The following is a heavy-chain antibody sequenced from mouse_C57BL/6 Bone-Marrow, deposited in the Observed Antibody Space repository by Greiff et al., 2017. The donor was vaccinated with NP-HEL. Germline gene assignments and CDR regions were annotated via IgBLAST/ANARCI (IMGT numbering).Heavy chain of an antibody. CDR2: INPNNGGT. CDR3: AYDYDRAMDY. CDR1: GYTFTDYY. D-gene: IGHD2-4*01. Sequence: VQLQQSGPELVKPGASVKISCKASGYTFTDYYMNWVKQSPGKSLEWIGDINPNNGGTSYNQKFKGKATLTVDKSSSTAYMELRSLTSEDSAVYYCAYDYDRAMDYWGQGTAVTVSA. J-gene: IGHJ4*01. V-gene: IGHV1-26*01.